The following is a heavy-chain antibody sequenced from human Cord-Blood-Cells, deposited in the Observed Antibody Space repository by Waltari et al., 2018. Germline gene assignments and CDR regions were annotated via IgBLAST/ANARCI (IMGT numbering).Heavy chain of an antibody. J-gene: IGHJ4*02. Sequence: QVQLVQSGAAVKKPGASVTVSCKASGYTFTGSHIHRVRQAPGQGLEWMGWINPNSGNTNYAQKFQGRVTMTRDTSISTAYMELSRLRSDDTAVYYCARDRGTIFGVVINYWGQGTLVTVSS. CDR2: INPNSGNT. V-gene: IGHV1-2*02. CDR1: GYTFTGSH. CDR3: ARDRGTIFGVVINY. D-gene: IGHD3-3*01.